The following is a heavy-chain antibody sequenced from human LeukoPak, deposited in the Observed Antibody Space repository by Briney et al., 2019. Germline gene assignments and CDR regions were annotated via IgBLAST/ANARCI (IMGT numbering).Heavy chain of an antibody. CDR3: AKAGYGSGSYYTLSHFDY. J-gene: IGHJ4*02. CDR1: GFTFSTYA. D-gene: IGHD3-10*01. Sequence: GGSLRSSCAASGFTFSTYALSWFRQAPGKGLEWASAISGSGGSTYYADSVKGRFTISRDNSKNTLYLQMNSLRAEDTAVYYCAKAGYGSGSYYTLSHFDYWGQGTLVTVSS. CDR2: ISGSGGST. V-gene: IGHV3-23*01.